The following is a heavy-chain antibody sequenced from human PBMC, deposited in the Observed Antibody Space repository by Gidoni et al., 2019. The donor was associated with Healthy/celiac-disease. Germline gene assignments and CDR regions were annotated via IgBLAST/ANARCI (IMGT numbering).Heavy chain of an antibody. D-gene: IGHD5-12*01. CDR3: ARGLVATISHPFDY. J-gene: IGHJ4*02. V-gene: IGHV4-34*01. CDR1: GASFSGYY. Sequence: QVQLQQWGAGLLMPSETLSLTSAVYGASFSGYYWSWIRQPPGTGLAWIGESNHSGSTNYNPALKSRVTISVDTSKNQFSLKLSSGTAADTTVYYCARGLVATISHPFDYWGQGTLVTVSS. CDR2: SNHSGST.